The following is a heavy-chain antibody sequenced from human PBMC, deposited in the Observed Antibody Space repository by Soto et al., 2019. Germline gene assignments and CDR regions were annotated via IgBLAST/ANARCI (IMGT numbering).Heavy chain of an antibody. D-gene: IGHD6-13*01. CDR3: ASSTDSSRGAFDI. CDR1: GFTVSSNY. CDR2: IYSAGAT. V-gene: IGHV3-53*01. Sequence: GGSLRLSCAASGFTVSSNYMTWVRQAPGKGLEWVSVIYSAGATYYGDSVKGRFTISRDNSKNTLYLQMNSLRAEDTAVYYCASSTDSSRGAFDIWGQGTMVTVSS. J-gene: IGHJ3*02.